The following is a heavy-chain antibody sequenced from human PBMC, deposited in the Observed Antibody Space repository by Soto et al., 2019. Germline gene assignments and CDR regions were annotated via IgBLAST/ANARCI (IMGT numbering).Heavy chain of an antibody. CDR2: ISTSGGST. J-gene: IGHJ4*02. CDR3: AKVSGGTGTTT. CDR1: GFTFNNYA. V-gene: IGHV3-23*01. D-gene: IGHD1-7*01. Sequence: EVQLLESGGGLVQPGGSLRLSCAGSGFTFNNYAMTWVRQAPGKGLEWVSEISTSGGSTCYADSVKVRFAISRDNSKNPLYLQMESLRADDTAVYYWAKVSGGTGTTTWGQGTLVTVSS.